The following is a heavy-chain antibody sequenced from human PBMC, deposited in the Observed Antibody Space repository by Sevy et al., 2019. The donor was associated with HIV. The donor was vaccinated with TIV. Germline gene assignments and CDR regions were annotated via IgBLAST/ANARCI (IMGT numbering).Heavy chain of an antibody. CDR1: AFTFSTSA. Sequence: ASVKVSCKASAFTFSTSAVQWVRQSRGQRLEWIGWIVVGSGSTNYAQKFQGRVPFTRDMSTNTAYMEMGSLRSDDTAVYYCAATTDTIFGVVLMNNWFDPWGQGTLVTVSS. CDR3: AATTDTIFGVVLMNNWFDP. J-gene: IGHJ5*02. CDR2: IVVGSGST. D-gene: IGHD3-3*01. V-gene: IGHV1-58*01.